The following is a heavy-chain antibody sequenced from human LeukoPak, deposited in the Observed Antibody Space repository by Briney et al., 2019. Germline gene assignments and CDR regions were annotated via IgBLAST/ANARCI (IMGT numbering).Heavy chain of an antibody. CDR2: IYCSGST. CDR3: ARQSTLGGDILRAFDI. CDR1: GYSISSGYY. D-gene: IGHD3-9*01. V-gene: IGHV4-38-2*02. J-gene: IGHJ3*02. Sequence: SETLSLTCTVSGYSISSGYYWGWIRQPPGKGLEWIGSIYCSGSTYYNPSLKSRVTISVDTSKNQFSLKLSSVTAADTAVYYCARQSTLGGDILRAFDIWGQGTMVTVPS.